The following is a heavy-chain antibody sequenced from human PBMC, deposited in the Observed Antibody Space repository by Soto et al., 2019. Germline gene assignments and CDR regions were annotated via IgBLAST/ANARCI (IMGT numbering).Heavy chain of an antibody. V-gene: IGHV2-5*02. CDR1: GFSLSSTRMA. D-gene: IGHD6-19*01. J-gene: IGHJ4*02. Sequence: QITLKESGPPLVKPTQTLTLTCTFSGFSLSSTRMAVGWIRQPPGKALEWLALIYWDDDKRYSPFLKSRLTITKDTSNIQVVLTMSNMDPVDTAGYYCAHIVVAGLGYYFDYWGQGTLVTVSS. CDR3: AHIVVAGLGYYFDY. CDR2: IYWDDDK.